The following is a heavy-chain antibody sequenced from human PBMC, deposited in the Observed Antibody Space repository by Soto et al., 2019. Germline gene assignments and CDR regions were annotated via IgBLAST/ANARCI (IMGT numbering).Heavy chain of an antibody. V-gene: IGHV4-31*03. Sequence: SETLSLPCTVSAGSISSGGYYWRWIRQHPGKGLEWLGYIYYSGSTYYNPSLKSRVTISVDTSKNQFSLKLSYVTAADTAVYYCARVRRYSSSRPDAFDIWGQGTMVTVSS. J-gene: IGHJ3*02. CDR3: ARVRRYSSSRPDAFDI. CDR2: IYYSGST. CDR1: AGSISSGGYY. D-gene: IGHD6-13*01.